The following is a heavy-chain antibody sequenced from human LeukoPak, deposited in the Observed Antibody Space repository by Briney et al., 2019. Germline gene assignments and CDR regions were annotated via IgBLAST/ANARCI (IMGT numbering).Heavy chain of an antibody. CDR3: ARDWGDYGGNLIDY. CDR1: GFTFDDYD. V-gene: IGHV3-21*01. J-gene: IGHJ4*02. D-gene: IGHD4-23*01. Sequence: GGSLRLSCAASGFTFDDYDMSWVRQAPGKGLEWVSSISSSSSYIYYADSVKGRFTISRDNAKNSLYLQMNSLRAEDTAVYYCARDWGDYGGNLIDYWGQGTLVTVSS. CDR2: ISSSSSYI.